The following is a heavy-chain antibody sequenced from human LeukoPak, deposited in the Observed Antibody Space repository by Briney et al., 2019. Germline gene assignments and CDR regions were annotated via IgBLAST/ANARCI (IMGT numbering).Heavy chain of an antibody. CDR1: GDSISSGAYY. Sequence: SETLSLTCTVSGDSISSGAYYWTWVRQYPGTGLEWIGYISHIGTTYNNPSLKSRVSISVDTSRNQLSLRLTSVTAADTAVYYCARGERVRFDFWSGYPYFDYWGQGTLVTVSS. J-gene: IGHJ4*02. CDR3: ARGERVRFDFWSGYPYFDY. CDR2: ISHIGTT. V-gene: IGHV4-31*03. D-gene: IGHD3-3*01.